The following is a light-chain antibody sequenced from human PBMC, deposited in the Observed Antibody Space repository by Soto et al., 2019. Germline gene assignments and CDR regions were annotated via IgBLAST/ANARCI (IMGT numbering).Light chain of an antibody. J-gene: IGLJ2*01. CDR2: EVS. CDR3: SSYTYSSTVV. CDR1: SSDVGAYNY. Sequence: QSVLTQPASVSGSPGQSITISCTGTSSDVGAYNYVSWYEQHPGKAPKLMIYEVSNRPSGVSNRFSGSKSGNTASLTISGLQAEDEADYYCSSYTYSSTVVFGGGTKVTVL. V-gene: IGLV2-14*01.